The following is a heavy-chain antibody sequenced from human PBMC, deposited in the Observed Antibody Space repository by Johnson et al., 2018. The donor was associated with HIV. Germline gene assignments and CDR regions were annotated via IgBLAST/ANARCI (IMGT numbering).Heavy chain of an antibody. Sequence: VQLVESGGGLVKPGGSLRLSCAASGFTFSNAWMSWVRQAPGKGLEWVGRIKRKIDGGTTEYAAPVKGRFTISRDDSKNTLYLQMNSLKTEDTAVYYCTTDLAAVGSGAFDIWGQGTMVTVSS. J-gene: IGHJ3*02. CDR1: GFTFSNAW. D-gene: IGHD6-13*01. V-gene: IGHV3-15*01. CDR3: TTDLAAVGSGAFDI. CDR2: IKRKIDGGTT.